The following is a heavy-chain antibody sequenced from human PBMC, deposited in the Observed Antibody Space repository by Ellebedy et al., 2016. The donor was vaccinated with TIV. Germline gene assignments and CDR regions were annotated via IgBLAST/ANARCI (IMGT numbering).Heavy chain of an antibody. CDR3: ARAHWYYGSGRPLGY. D-gene: IGHD3-10*01. CDR1: GGSFGGYY. Sequence: SETLSLTXAVYGGSFGGYYWSWIRQPPGKGLEWIGEINHSGSTNYNPSLKSRVTISVDTSKNQFSLKLSSVTAADTAVYYCARAHWYYGSGRPLGYWGQGTLVTVSS. V-gene: IGHV4-34*01. CDR2: INHSGST. J-gene: IGHJ4*02.